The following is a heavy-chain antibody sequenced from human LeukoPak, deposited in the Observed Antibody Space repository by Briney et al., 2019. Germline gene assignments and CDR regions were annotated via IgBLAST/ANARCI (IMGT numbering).Heavy chain of an antibody. Sequence: GGSLRLSCAASGFTFDTYAMSWVRQAPGKGLQWVSTISGGSGVPYYADSVKGRFTISRDNSKNTLYLQMNSLRAEDTAVYYCAKAPSNNHYYHSGYFDYWGQGTLVTVSS. J-gene: IGHJ4*02. CDR3: AKAPSNNHYYHSGYFDY. V-gene: IGHV3-23*01. D-gene: IGHD3-22*01. CDR1: GFTFDTYA. CDR2: ISGGSGVP.